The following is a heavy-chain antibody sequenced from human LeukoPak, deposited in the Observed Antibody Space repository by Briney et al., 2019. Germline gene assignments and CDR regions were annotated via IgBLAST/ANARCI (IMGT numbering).Heavy chain of an antibody. CDR3: ARDNGDFPDNWFDP. CDR2: INPNSGGT. V-gene: IGHV1-2*02. CDR1: GYTFTGYY. Sequence: GASVKVSCKASGYTFTGYYMHWVRQAPGQGLEWMGWINPNSGGTNYAQKFQGRVTMTRDTSISTAYMELSRLRSDDTAVYYCARDNGDFPDNWFDPWGQGTLVTVSS. D-gene: IGHD4-17*01. J-gene: IGHJ5*02.